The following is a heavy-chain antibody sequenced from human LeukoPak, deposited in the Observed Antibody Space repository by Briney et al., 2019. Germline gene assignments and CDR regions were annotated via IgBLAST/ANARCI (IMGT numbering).Heavy chain of an antibody. Sequence: SETLSLTCTVSVGSISSYYWSWIRQPPGKGLEWIGYIYYSGSTNYNPSLKSRVTISVDTSKNQFSLKLSSVTAADTAVYYCARVGYSYGYAFDIWGQGTMVTVSS. V-gene: IGHV4-59*01. D-gene: IGHD5-18*01. CDR3: ARVGYSYGYAFDI. J-gene: IGHJ3*02. CDR2: IYYSGST. CDR1: VGSISSYY.